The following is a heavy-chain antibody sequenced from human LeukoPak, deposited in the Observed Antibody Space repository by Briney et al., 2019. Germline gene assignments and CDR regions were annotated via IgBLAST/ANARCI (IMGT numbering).Heavy chain of an antibody. J-gene: IGHJ3*02. CDR2: IRTDGTIT. CDR3: ARDRTVGASAFDI. V-gene: IGHV3-74*01. D-gene: IGHD1-26*01. CDR1: GFTFSSYW. Sequence: GGSLRLSCAASGFTFSSYWMHWVRQAPGKGLVWVSRIRTDGTITTYADSVKGRFSISRDNAKNTLYLQMNSLRAEDTAVYYCARDRTVGASAFDIWGQGTMVTVSS.